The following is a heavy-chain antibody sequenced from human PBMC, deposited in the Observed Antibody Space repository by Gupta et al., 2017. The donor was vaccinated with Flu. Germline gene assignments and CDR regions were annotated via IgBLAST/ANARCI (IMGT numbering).Heavy chain of an antibody. CDR2: TYYRSKWYN. Sequence: GDSVSSNSAAWNWIRQSPSRGLEWLGRTYYRSKWYNDYAVSVKSRITINPDTSKNQFSLQLNSVTPEDTAVYYCARDYTPTVAAAGTPWTEGRYGMDVWGQGTTVTVSS. CDR1: GDSVSSNSAA. V-gene: IGHV6-1*01. J-gene: IGHJ6*02. D-gene: IGHD6-13*01. CDR3: ARDYTPTVAAAGTPWTEGRYGMDV.